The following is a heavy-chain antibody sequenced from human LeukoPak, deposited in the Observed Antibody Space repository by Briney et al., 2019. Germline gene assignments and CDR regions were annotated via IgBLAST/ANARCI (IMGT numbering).Heavy chain of an antibody. CDR3: ASAFLGYCSGGSCLEGAFDI. D-gene: IGHD2-15*01. Sequence: ASVKVSCKASGYTFTSHGISWVRQAPGQGLEWMGWISAYNGNTNYAQKLQGRVTMTTDTSTSTAYMELRSLRSDDTAVYYCASAFLGYCSGGSCLEGAFDIWGQGTMVTVSS. V-gene: IGHV1-18*01. CDR2: ISAYNGNT. J-gene: IGHJ3*02. CDR1: GYTFTSHG.